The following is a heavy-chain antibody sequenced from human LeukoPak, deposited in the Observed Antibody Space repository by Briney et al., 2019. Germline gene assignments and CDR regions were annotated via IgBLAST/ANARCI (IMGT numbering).Heavy chain of an antibody. CDR2: ISYRADTP. D-gene: IGHD2-8*02. Sequence: GGSLRLSCVASGFTFSDFFMSWVRQAPGKGLEWISSISYRADTPYYADSVKGRFTISRDNAKNSVFLQMNSLRVEDTAVYYCASGYRSGYHYWGQGTLVSVSS. CDR3: ASGYRSGYHY. CDR1: GFTFSDFF. J-gene: IGHJ4*02. V-gene: IGHV3-11*01.